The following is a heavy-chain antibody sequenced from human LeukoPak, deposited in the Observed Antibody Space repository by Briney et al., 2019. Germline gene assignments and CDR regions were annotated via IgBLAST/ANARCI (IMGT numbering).Heavy chain of an antibody. Sequence: GGSLRLSCAVSGFTFSNYWMSWVRQAPGKGLEWVANIKQDGSEKYYVDSVKGRFTISRDNAKNSLYLYMNSLRAEDTAVYSCARHQWLVFDAFDIWGQATMVTVSS. D-gene: IGHD6-19*01. J-gene: IGHJ3*02. CDR1: GFTFSNYW. CDR3: ARHQWLVFDAFDI. V-gene: IGHV3-7*01. CDR2: IKQDGSEK.